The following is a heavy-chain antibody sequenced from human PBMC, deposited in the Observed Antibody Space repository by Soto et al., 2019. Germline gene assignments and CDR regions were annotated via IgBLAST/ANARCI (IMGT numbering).Heavy chain of an antibody. CDR3: TRLTKGPDESAIFDY. J-gene: IGHJ4*02. V-gene: IGHV3-73*01. D-gene: IGHD5-18*01. CDR2: IRSKANSYAT. Sequence: GGSLRLSCAASGFTFSGSAMHWVRQASGKGLEWVGRIRSKANSYATAYAAPVKGRFTISRDDSKNTAYLQMNSLKTEDTAVYYCTRLTKGPDESAIFDYWGQGTLVTVSS. CDR1: GFTFSGSA.